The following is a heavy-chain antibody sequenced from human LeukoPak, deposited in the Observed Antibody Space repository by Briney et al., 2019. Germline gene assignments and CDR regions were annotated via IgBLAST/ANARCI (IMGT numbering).Heavy chain of an antibody. CDR2: IYNTGTA. J-gene: IGHJ2*01. V-gene: IGHV4-30-4*08. Sequence: SETLSLTCTVSGDSIAITEYYWGWVRQPPGKGLEWLGYIYNTGTAYYNPSLKSRVTVSVDSSKNQFSLKLTSVTAADTAVYYCARINWYFDLWGRGTLVTVSS. CDR1: GDSIAITEYY. CDR3: ARINWYFDL.